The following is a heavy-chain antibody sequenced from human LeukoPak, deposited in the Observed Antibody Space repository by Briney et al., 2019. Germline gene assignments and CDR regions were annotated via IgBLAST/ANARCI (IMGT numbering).Heavy chain of an antibody. D-gene: IGHD3-22*01. CDR2: ISGSSNYI. J-gene: IGHJ4*02. CDR3: ARASNYYDSSGFDY. V-gene: IGHV3-21*01. Sequence: PGGSRRLSCAASGFTFSDYTMNWVRQVPGKGLEWVSSISGSSNYIYYVDSVKGRFTISRDSAKNSLYLQMNSLRAEDTAVYYCARASNYYDSSGFDYWGQGTLVTVSS. CDR1: GFTFSDYT.